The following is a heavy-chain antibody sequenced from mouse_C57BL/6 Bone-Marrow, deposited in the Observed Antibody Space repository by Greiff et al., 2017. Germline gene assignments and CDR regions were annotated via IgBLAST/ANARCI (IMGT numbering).Heavy chain of an antibody. D-gene: IGHD1-1*01. J-gene: IGHJ2*01. Sequence: QVSLKVSGPGILQPSQTLSLTCSFSGFSLSTFGMGVGWIRQPSGKGLEWLAHIWWDDDKYYKPALKSRLTISKDTSKNQVFLKIANVDTADTATYYCARGTYYYDSSRFDYWGQGTTLTVSS. CDR2: IWWDDDK. V-gene: IGHV8-8*01. CDR1: GFSLSTFGMG. CDR3: ARGTYYYDSSRFDY.